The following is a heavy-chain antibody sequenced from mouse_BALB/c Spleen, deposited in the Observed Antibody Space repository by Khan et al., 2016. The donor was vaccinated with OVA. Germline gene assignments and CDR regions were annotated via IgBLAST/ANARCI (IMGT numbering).Heavy chain of an antibody. CDR2: IDPFNGGT. D-gene: IGHD2-2*01. CDR1: GYSFTSYY. Sequence: EVELVESGPELMKPGASVKISCKASGYSFTSYYIHWVKQSHGKSLEWIGYIDPFNGGTSYNPKFKGKATLTVDKSSSTAYMHLSSLTSDDSAVYYWARHGYVAWFAYWGQGTLVTVSA. V-gene: IGHV1S135*01. J-gene: IGHJ3*01. CDR3: ARHGYVAWFAY.